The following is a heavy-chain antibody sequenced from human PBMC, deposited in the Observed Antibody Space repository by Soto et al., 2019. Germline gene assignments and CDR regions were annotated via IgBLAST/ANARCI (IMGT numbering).Heavy chain of an antibody. J-gene: IGHJ4*02. CDR3: AKDGGAAADNYFDY. CDR2: ISYDGSNK. Sequence: GGSLRLSCAASGFTFSSYGMHWVRQAPGKGLEWVAVISYDGSNKYYADSVKGRFTISRDNSKNTLYLQMNSLRAEDTAVYYCAKDGGAAADNYFDYWGQGTLVTVS. CDR1: GFTFSSYG. V-gene: IGHV3-30*18. D-gene: IGHD6-13*01.